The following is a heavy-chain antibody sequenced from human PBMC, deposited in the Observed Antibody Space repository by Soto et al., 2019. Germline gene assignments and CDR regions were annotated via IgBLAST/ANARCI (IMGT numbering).Heavy chain of an antibody. CDR2: IHTGGST. CDR3: ARDFDDLSYKFDY. D-gene: IGHD3-9*01. V-gene: IGHV3-66*01. CDR1: GFTVSNHY. Sequence: EVQLVESGGGLVQPGGSLRLSCAASGFTVSNHYMAWVRQAPGKGLAWVSVIHTGGSTYYADSVKGRFSISRDNSKNTLYLQMSSLRAEDTAVYYCARDFDDLSYKFDYWGQGTLVTVSS. J-gene: IGHJ4*02.